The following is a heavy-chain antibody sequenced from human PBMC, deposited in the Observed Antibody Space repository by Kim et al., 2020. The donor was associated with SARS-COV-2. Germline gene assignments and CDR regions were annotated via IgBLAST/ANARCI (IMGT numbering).Heavy chain of an antibody. CDR3: ATDRIAAAGTEYYYYGMDV. J-gene: IGHJ6*02. CDR1: GYTLTELS. D-gene: IGHD6-13*01. V-gene: IGHV1-24*01. CDR2: FDPEDGET. Sequence: ASVKVSCKVSGYTLTELSMHWVRQAPGKGLEWMGGFDPEDGETIYAQKFQGRVTMTEDTSTDTAYMELSSLRSEDTAVYYCATDRIAAAGTEYYYYGMDVWGQGTTVTVSS.